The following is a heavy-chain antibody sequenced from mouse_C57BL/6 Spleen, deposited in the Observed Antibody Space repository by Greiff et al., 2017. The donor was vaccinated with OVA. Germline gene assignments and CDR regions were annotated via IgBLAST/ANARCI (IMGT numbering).Heavy chain of an antibody. D-gene: IGHD4-1*01. V-gene: IGHV1-15*01. J-gene: IGHJ4*01. CDR3: TRPGPYAMDY. Sequence: VQLQQSGAELVRPGASVTLSCKASGYTFTDYEMHWVKQTPVHGLEWIGAIDPETGGTAYNQKFKGKAILTADKSSSTAYMELRSLTSEDSAVYYCTRPGPYAMDYWGQGTSVTVSS. CDR1: GYTFTDYE. CDR2: IDPETGGT.